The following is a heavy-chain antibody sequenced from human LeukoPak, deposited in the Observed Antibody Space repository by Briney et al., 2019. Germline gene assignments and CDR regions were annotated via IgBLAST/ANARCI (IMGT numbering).Heavy chain of an antibody. D-gene: IGHD5-18*01. CDR3: ARSSGYSYGYYLDY. V-gene: IGHV4-4*07. J-gene: IGHJ4*02. Sequence: PSETLSLTXTVSGGSISSYYWSWIRQPAGKGMEWIGRIYTSGSTNYNPSLKSRVTMSVDTSKNQFSLKLSSVTAADTAVYYCARSSGYSYGYYLDYWGQGTLVTVSS. CDR1: GGSISSYY. CDR2: IYTSGST.